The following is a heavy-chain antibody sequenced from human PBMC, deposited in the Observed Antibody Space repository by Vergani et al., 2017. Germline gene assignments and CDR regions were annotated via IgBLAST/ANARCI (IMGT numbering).Heavy chain of an antibody. CDR3: ARGGVGDFWSGYYLGAFDL. V-gene: IGHV4-59*01. Sequence: QVQLQESGPGLVKPSQTLSLTCTVSGGSISSYYWSWIRQPPGKGLEWIGYIYYRGSTNYNPSLKSRVTISLDTSKNQFYLKPSSVTAADTAVYSCARGGVGDFWSGYYLGAFDLWGQGTMVTVSS. CDR2: IYYRGST. CDR1: GGSISSYY. J-gene: IGHJ3*01. D-gene: IGHD3-3*01.